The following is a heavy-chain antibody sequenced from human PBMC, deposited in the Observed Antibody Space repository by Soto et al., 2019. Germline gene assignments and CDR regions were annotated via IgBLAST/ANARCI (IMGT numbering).Heavy chain of an antibody. V-gene: IGHV1-69*13. CDR2: IIPIFGTA. J-gene: IGHJ4*02. CDR3: ASSRNYYDSSGXXTPFDY. CDR1: GGTFSSYA. Sequence: GASVKVSCKASGGTFSSYAISWVRQAPGQGLEWMGGIIPIFGTANYAQKFQGRVTITADESTSTAYMELSSLRSEDTAVYYCASSRNYYDSSGXXTPFDYWGQGTLVTVSS. D-gene: IGHD3-22*01.